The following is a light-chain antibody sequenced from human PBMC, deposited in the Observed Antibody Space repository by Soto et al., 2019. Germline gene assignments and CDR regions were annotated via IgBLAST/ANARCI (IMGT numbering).Light chain of an antibody. Sequence: ILMTQSPASLSVSPGERATLSFRASQNIYSNIAWYQQRPGQAPRLLIYRASTRATGVPARFSGSGSGTEFTLTISSLQSEDFAVYSCLQYHNLWAFGQGTKVDIK. V-gene: IGKV3-15*01. J-gene: IGKJ1*01. CDR2: RAS. CDR3: LQYHNLWA. CDR1: QNIYSN.